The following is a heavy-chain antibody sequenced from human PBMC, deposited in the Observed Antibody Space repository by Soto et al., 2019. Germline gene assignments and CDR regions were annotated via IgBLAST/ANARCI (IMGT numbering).Heavy chain of an antibody. CDR1: GFTFTSSA. J-gene: IGHJ5*02. Sequence: QMQLVQSGPEVKKPGTSVQVSCKASGFTFTSSAVQWVRQARGQRLEWIGWIVVGSGNTNYAQKFQERVTITRDMSTSTAYMELSSLRSEDTAVDYCARTAMVMGWFDPWGQGALVTVSS. D-gene: IGHD5-18*01. CDR3: ARTAMVMGWFDP. CDR2: IVVGSGNT. V-gene: IGHV1-58*01.